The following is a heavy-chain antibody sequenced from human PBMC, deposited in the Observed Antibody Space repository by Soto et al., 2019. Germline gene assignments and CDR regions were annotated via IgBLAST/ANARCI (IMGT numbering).Heavy chain of an antibody. Sequence: GASVKVSCKASGYTFTSYGISWVRQAPGQGLEWMGWISAYNGNTNYAQKLQGRVTMTTDTSTSTAYMELRSLRSDDTAVYYCARDYEREMRDGMDVWGQGTTVTVSS. V-gene: IGHV1-18*04. J-gene: IGHJ6*02. CDR2: ISAYNGNT. CDR1: GYTFTSYG. D-gene: IGHD1-1*01. CDR3: ARDYEREMRDGMDV.